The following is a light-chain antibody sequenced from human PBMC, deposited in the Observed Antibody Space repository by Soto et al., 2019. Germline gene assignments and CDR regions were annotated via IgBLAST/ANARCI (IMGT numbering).Light chain of an antibody. CDR2: GAS. Sequence: EIVLTQSPGTLSLSPGERATLSCRASQSVSGSYLAWYQQKPGQAPRLLIYGASSRATGIPDRFSGTGSGTDCTLTISRLEPEEFAVYYCQQYGSSRRTFGQGTKVEIQ. V-gene: IGKV3-20*01. CDR3: QQYGSSRRT. CDR1: QSVSGSY. J-gene: IGKJ1*01.